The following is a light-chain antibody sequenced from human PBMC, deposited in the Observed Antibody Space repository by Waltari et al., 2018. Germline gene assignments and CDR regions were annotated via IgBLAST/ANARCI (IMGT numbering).Light chain of an antibody. V-gene: IGLV3-1*01. CDR1: KLEDEF. CDR3: QAWDRSIVV. Sequence: SYELTQPPSVSVSPGQTASTTCAGEKLEDEFACWYQRKPGQSPVLVIYHDNKRPSGIPERFSGSNSGNTATLTISGTQAMDEAEYYCQAWDRSIVVFGGGTKLTVL. J-gene: IGLJ2*01. CDR2: HDN.